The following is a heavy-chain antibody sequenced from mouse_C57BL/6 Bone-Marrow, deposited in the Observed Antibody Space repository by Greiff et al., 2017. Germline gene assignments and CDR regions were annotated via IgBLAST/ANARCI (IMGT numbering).Heavy chain of an antibody. Sequence: EVKLVESGGGLVQPGGSLKLSCAASGFTFSDYYMYWVRQTPEKRLEWVAYISNGGGSTYYPDTVKGRFTISRDNAKNTRYLQMSSLKSEDTAMYYCARHYYGSSWYFDVWGTGTTVTVSS. CDR2: ISNGGGST. V-gene: IGHV5-12*01. D-gene: IGHD1-1*01. J-gene: IGHJ1*03. CDR1: GFTFSDYY. CDR3: ARHYYGSSWYFDV.